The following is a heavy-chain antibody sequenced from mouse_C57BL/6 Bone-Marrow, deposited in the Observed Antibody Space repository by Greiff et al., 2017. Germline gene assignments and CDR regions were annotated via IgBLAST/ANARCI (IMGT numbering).Heavy chain of an antibody. D-gene: IGHD1-1*01. CDR3: ARRGDYYGSRTWYFDV. V-gene: IGHV5-17*01. J-gene: IGHJ1*03. CDR1: GFTFSDYG. CDR2: ISSGSSTI. Sequence: EVQGVESGGGLVKPGGSLKLSCAASGFTFSDYGMHWVRQAPEKGLEWVAYISSGSSTIYYADTVKGRFTISRDNAKNTLFLQMTSLRSEDTAMYYCARRGDYYGSRTWYFDVWGTGTTVTVSS.